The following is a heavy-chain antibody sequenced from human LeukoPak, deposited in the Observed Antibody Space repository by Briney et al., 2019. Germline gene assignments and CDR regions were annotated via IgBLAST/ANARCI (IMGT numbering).Heavy chain of an antibody. CDR3: ASTSAYYDFWSGPGDAFDI. V-gene: IGHV4-38-2*01. Sequence: SETLSLTCAVSGYSISSGYYWGWIRQPPGRGLEWIGSIYHSGSTYYNPSLKSRVTISVDTSKNQFSLKLSSVTAADTAVYYCASTSAYYDFWSGPGDAFDIWGQGTMVTVSS. CDR2: IYHSGST. CDR1: GYSISSGYY. D-gene: IGHD3-3*01. J-gene: IGHJ3*02.